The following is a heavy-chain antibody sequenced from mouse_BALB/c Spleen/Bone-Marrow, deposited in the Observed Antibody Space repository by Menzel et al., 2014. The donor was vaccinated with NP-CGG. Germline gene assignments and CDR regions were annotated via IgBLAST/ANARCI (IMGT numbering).Heavy chain of an antibody. J-gene: IGHJ1*01. D-gene: IGHD1-1*01. V-gene: IGHV4-1*02. CDR1: GFDFSRFW. Sequence: VQLKDSGGGLVQPGGSLKLSCAASGFDFSRFWMSWVRQAPGKGLEWIGEINPDSSTINYTPSLKDKFIISRDNAKNTLYLQMSKVRSEDTALYDCARLNYYGNLFVWGAGTTVTVSS. CDR3: ARLNYYGNLFV. CDR2: INPDSSTI.